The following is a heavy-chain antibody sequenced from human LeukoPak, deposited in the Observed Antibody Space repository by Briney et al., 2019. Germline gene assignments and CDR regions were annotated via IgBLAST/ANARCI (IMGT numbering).Heavy chain of an antibody. CDR2: INRDGSNT. D-gene: IGHD6-13*01. CDR1: GFTFRSYW. CDR3: ARGESSSWYD. Sequence: GGSLRLSCVVSGFTFRSYWMHWVRQAPGKGLVWVSRINRDGSNTNYADSVKGRFTISRDNAKNTLYLQMNSLGAEDTAVYYCARGESSSWYDWGQGTLVTVSS. J-gene: IGHJ4*02. V-gene: IGHV3-74*01.